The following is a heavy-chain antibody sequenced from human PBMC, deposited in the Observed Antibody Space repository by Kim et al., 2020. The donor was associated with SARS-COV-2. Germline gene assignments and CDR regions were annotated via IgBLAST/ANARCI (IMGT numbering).Heavy chain of an antibody. CDR1: GFTFSSYG. J-gene: IGHJ6*03. Sequence: GGSLRLSCAASGFTFSSYGMHWVRQAPGKGLEWVAVISYDGSNKYYADSVKGRFTTSRDNSKNTLYLQMNSLRAEDTAVYYCAKDYSSWAGYYYYYMDVWGKGTTVTVSS. CDR3: AKDYSSWAGYYYYYMDV. V-gene: IGHV3-30*18. CDR2: ISYDGSNK. D-gene: IGHD6-6*01.